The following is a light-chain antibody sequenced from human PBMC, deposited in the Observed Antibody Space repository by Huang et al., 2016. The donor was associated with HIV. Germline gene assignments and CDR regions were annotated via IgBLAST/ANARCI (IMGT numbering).Light chain of an antibody. CDR2: DTS. CDR3: QQYGSSPPYT. Sequence: EIVLTQSSGTLSLSPGERASLSCRASQSVSRRYFAWYQQRPGQAPRLLIYDTSIRATDIPDRISDSGSGTDFTLTISRLEPEDFAIYYCQQYGSSPPYTFGQGTKLEIK. J-gene: IGKJ2*01. V-gene: IGKV3-20*01. CDR1: QSVSRRY.